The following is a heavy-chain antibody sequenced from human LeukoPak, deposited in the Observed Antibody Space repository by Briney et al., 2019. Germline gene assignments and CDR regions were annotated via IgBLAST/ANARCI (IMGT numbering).Heavy chain of an antibody. CDR2: ISAYNGNT. J-gene: IGHJ5*02. D-gene: IGHD2-2*01. V-gene: IGHV1-18*01. CDR1: GYTFTSYG. CDR3: ARDGCSSTSCYEGGFDP. Sequence: GASVKVSCKASGYTFTSYGISWVRQAPGQGLEWMGWISAYNGNTNHAQKLQGRVTMTTDTSTSTAYRELRSLRSDDTAVYYCARDGCSSTSCYEGGFDPWGQGTLVTVSS.